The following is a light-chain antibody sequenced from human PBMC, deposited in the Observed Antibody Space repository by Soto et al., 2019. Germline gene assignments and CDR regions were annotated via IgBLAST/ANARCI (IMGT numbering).Light chain of an antibody. Sequence: VLTQPPSASGTPGQRVTISCSGSSSNIGGNAVHWYRQLPGTAPKLLIYSNSQRPSGVPDRFSGSKSGTSASLAISGLQSEDEAHYYCAAWDDSLNGPVFGGGTKLTVL. CDR2: SNS. CDR1: SSNIGGNA. CDR3: AAWDDSLNGPV. J-gene: IGLJ2*01. V-gene: IGLV1-44*01.